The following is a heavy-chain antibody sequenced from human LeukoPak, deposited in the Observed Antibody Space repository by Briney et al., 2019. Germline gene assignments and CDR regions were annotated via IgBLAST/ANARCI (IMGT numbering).Heavy chain of an antibody. V-gene: IGHV1-2*02. CDR1: GYTFTGYY. Sequence: ASVKLSCKASGYTFTGYYMHWVRQAPGQGLEWMGWIDPNGGGTNYAQNFQGRVTMTTDTSISTAYMELSRLISDDTAVYYCAFSGNSGRHYWGQGTLVTVSS. CDR2: IDPNGGGT. CDR3: AFSGNSGRHY. D-gene: IGHD3-10*01. J-gene: IGHJ4*02.